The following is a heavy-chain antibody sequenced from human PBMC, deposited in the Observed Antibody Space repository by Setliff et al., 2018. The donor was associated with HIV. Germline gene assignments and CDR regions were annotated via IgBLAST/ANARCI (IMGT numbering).Heavy chain of an antibody. CDR2: IGTQNGNT. CDR3: ARDNYDDYSRVQMDV. CDR1: GYSFTTYG. V-gene: IGHV1-18*01. Sequence: ASVKVSCKASGYSFTTYGVYWVRQAPGQGLEWMGWIGTQNGNTNYAQKFQGRVTMTTDTSTSTAYMELRSLRSDDTAIYYCARDNYDDYSRVQMDVWGKGTTVTVSS. J-gene: IGHJ6*04. D-gene: IGHD4-17*01.